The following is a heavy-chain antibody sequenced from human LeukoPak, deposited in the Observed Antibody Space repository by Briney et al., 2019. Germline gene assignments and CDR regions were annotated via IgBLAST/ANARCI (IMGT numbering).Heavy chain of an antibody. J-gene: IGHJ4*02. CDR1: GFTFEDYA. CDR3: AKTHSSGYLYYFDY. D-gene: IGHD3-22*01. CDR2: ISWNSGSI. V-gene: IGHV3-9*01. Sequence: GGSLRLSCAASGFTFEDYAMHWVRQASGKGLEWVSGISWNSGSIGYADSVKGRFTISRDNAKNCLYLQMNSLRAEDTALYYCAKTHSSGYLYYFDYWGQGTLVTVSS.